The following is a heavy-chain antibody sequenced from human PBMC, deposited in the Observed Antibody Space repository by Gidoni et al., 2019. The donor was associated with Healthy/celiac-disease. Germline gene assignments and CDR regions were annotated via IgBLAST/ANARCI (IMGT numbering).Heavy chain of an antibody. J-gene: IGHJ3*02. CDR3: AKDQDLTGDPNDAFDI. V-gene: IGHV3-9*01. Sequence: EVQLVESGGGLVQPGRSLRLSCAASGFTFDDYAMHWVRQAPGKGLEWVSGISWNSGSIGYADSVKGRFTISRDNAKNSLYLQMNSLRAEDTALYYCAKDQDLTGDPNDAFDIWGQGTMVTVSS. CDR1: GFTFDDYA. CDR2: ISWNSGSI. D-gene: IGHD7-27*01.